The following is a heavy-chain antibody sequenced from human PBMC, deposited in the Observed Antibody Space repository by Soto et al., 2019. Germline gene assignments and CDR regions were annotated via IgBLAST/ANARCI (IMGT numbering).Heavy chain of an antibody. J-gene: IGHJ6*03. Sequence: EVQLLESGGGLVQPGGSLRLSCAASGFTFSSYAMRWVRQAPGKGLEWVSAISGSGGSTSYADSVQGRFTISRDNSKNTLYLQTNSLKAEDTAVYYCKRALRDVAATEQHEHYYYMVVSGKGTTVTVCS. CDR3: KRALRDVAATEQHEHYYYMVV. CDR2: ISGSGGST. V-gene: IGHV3-23*01. D-gene: IGHD2-15*01. CDR1: GFTFSSYA.